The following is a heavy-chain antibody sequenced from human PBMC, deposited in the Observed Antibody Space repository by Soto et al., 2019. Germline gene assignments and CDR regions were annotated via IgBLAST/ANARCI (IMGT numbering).Heavy chain of an antibody. Sequence: SETLPLTCTVSGGSIRSYYWGWIRQPPGKGLEWIGYIYYIGSTNYNPSLKSRVTISVDTSKNQFSLKLSSVTAADTAVYYCARSDGRYWGQGTLVTVSS. CDR3: ARSDGRY. CDR2: IYYIGST. V-gene: IGHV4-59*01. J-gene: IGHJ4*02. CDR1: GGSIRSYY.